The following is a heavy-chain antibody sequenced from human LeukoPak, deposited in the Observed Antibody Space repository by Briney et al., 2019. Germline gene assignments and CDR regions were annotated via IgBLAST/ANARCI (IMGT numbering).Heavy chain of an antibody. CDR3: ARNLAAAGPPPDY. D-gene: IGHD6-13*01. Sequence: SETLSLTCAVYGGSFSGYYWSWIRQPPGKGLEWIGEINHSGSTNYNPSLKSRVTISVDTSKTQSSLKLSSVTAADTAVYYCARNLAAAGPPPDYWGQGTLVTVSS. CDR1: GGSFSGYY. V-gene: IGHV4-34*01. CDR2: INHSGST. J-gene: IGHJ4*02.